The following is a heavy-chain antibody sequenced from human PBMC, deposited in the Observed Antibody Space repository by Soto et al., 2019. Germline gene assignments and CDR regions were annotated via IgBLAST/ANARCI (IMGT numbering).Heavy chain of an antibody. J-gene: IGHJ6*02. Sequence: SETLSLTCTVSGGSISSGDYYWSWIRQPPGKGLEWIGYIYYSGSTYYNLSLKSRVTISVDTSKNQFSLKLSSVTAADTAVYYCARGNGSAPYYYGMDVWGQGTTVTVSS. CDR3: ARGNGSAPYYYGMDV. V-gene: IGHV4-30-4*01. CDR1: GGSISSGDYY. CDR2: IYYSGST. D-gene: IGHD3-10*01.